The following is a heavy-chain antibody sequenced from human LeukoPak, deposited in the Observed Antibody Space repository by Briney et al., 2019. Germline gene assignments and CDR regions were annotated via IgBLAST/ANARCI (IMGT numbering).Heavy chain of an antibody. Sequence: SGPTLVNPTQTLTLTCTFSGFSLSTSGVGVGWIRQPPGKALEWLALIYWDDDKRYSPSLKSRLTITKDTSKTQVVLTMTNMDPVDTATYYCAHREYSSSSGGGEYFHHWGQGTLVTVSS. CDR2: IYWDDDK. CDR1: GFSLSTSGVG. CDR3: AHREYSSSSGGGEYFHH. J-gene: IGHJ1*01. D-gene: IGHD6-6*01. V-gene: IGHV2-5*02.